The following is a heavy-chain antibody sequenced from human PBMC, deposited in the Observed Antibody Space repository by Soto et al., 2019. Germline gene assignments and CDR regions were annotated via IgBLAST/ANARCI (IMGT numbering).Heavy chain of an antibody. Sequence: QVQLQESGPGLVEPSETLSLTCAVSGGSISSHWWIWVRQPPGKGLEWIGEMHHSGSANYNPSLKSRLTISLDKSASHFSLKLTSVTAADPAVYYCARERVGGWGLGGWGQGTLITVSS. CDR3: ARERVGGWGLGG. CDR1: GGSISSHW. J-gene: IGHJ4*02. V-gene: IGHV4-4*02. CDR2: MHHSGSA. D-gene: IGHD3-16*01.